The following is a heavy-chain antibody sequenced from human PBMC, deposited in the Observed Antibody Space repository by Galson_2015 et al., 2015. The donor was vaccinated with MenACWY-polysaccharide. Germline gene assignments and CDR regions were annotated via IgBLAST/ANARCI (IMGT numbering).Heavy chain of an antibody. D-gene: IGHD1-1*01. CDR2: IYWDDNK. J-gene: IGHJ4*02. Sequence: PALVKPTQPLALTCTFSGFSLTSRPMGVGWIRQPPGAAPECLAVIYWDDNKRYSPSLRSRLSITKDTSKNEVVLIMTYMDPLDTATYYCAHRRGGNTWNSGYFDFWGQGALVTVSS. CDR1: GFSLTSRPMG. V-gene: IGHV2-5*08. CDR3: AHRRGGNTWNSGYFDF.